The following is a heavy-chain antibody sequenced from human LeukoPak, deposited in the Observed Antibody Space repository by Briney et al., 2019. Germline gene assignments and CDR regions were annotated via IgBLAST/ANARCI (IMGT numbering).Heavy chain of an antibody. CDR3: ARSNMVRGVRALDY. V-gene: IGHV4-34*01. CDR2: INHSGST. J-gene: IGHJ4*02. D-gene: IGHD3-10*01. CDR1: GGSFSGYY. Sequence: SDTLPLPRAVYGGSFSGYYWSWIRQPPGKGLEWIGEINHSGSTNYNQSLKSRVTISVDTSKNQFSLKLSSVTAADPAVYYCARSNMVRGVRALDYWGQGTLVTVSS.